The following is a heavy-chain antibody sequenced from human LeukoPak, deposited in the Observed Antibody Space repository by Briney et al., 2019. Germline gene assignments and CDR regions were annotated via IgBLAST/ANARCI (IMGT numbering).Heavy chain of an antibody. V-gene: IGHV3-21*01. CDR2: ISSSSSYI. Sequence: PGGSLRLSCAASGFTFSSYSMNWVRQAPGKGLEWVSSISSSSSYIYYADSVKGRFTISRDNAKNSLYLQMNSLRAEDTAVYYCARLNAGRGYDILTGYYSAKYYMDVWGKGTTVTISS. CDR3: ARLNAGRGYDILTGYYSAKYYMDV. J-gene: IGHJ6*03. D-gene: IGHD3-9*01. CDR1: GFTFSSYS.